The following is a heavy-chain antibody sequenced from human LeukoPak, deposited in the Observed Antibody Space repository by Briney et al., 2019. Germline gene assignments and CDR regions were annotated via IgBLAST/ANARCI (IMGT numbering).Heavy chain of an antibody. J-gene: IGHJ4*02. CDR1: GGTFSSYA. CDR3: ARALYDFWSGYYTAFDY. D-gene: IGHD3-3*01. CDR2: SIPIFGTA. V-gene: IGHV1-69*05. Sequence: ASVKVSCKASGGTFSSYAISWVRQAPGQGLEWMGGSIPIFGTANYAQKFQGRVTITTDESTSTAYLELSSLRSEDTAVYYCARALYDFWSGYYTAFDYWGQGTLVTVSS.